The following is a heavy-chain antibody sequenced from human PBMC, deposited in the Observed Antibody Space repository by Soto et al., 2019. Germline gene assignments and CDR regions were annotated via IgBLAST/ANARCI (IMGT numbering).Heavy chain of an antibody. Sequence: QVQLVQSGAEVKKPGASVKVSCKASGYTFATYDFAWVRQATGQGLEWMGWMNPNPGNTGDAQAFRGRVTMTRNTSITTAYMELSSLRSEDTAVYFCARRKERSGPYYLDYWGQGTLVTVSS. CDR2: MNPNPGNT. J-gene: IGHJ4*02. CDR3: ARRKERSGPYYLDY. D-gene: IGHD6-25*01. V-gene: IGHV1-8*01. CDR1: GYTFATYD.